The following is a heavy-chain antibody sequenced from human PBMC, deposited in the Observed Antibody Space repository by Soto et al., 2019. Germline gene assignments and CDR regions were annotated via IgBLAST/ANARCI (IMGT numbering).Heavy chain of an antibody. D-gene: IGHD2-2*02. Sequence: SETLSLTCAVYGGSFSGYYWSWIRQPPGKGLEWIGEINHSGSTNYNPSLKSRVTISVDTSKNQFSLKLSSVTAAATAVYYCASRRGIVVVPAAIRLYYGMDVWGQGTTVTVSS. J-gene: IGHJ6*02. CDR3: ASRRGIVVVPAAIRLYYGMDV. CDR2: INHSGST. V-gene: IGHV4-34*01. CDR1: GGSFSGYY.